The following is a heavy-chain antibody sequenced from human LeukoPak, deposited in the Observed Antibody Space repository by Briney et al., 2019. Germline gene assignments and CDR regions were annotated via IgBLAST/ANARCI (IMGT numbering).Heavy chain of an antibody. D-gene: IGHD6-19*01. CDR1: GGSISSYY. CDR3: ARQSSGWYYFDY. J-gene: IGHJ4*02. V-gene: IGHV4-4*09. Sequence: PSETLSLTCTVSGGSISSYYWSWIRQPPGKGLEWIGYIYTSGSTNYNPSLKSRVTISVDTSKNQFSLKLSSVTAADTAVYYCARQSSGWYYFDYWGQGTLVTVSS. CDR2: IYTSGST.